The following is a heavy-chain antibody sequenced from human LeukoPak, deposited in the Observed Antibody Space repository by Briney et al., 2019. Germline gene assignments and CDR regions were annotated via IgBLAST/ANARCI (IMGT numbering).Heavy chain of an antibody. V-gene: IGHV1-8*03. Sequence: ASVKVSCKASGYTFTSYDINWVRQASGQGLEWMGWMNPNSGNTGSAQKFQGRVTLTRNTSITTAYMELSSLTSDDTAVYYCARWASRSFDYWGQGTLVTVSS. J-gene: IGHJ4*02. CDR3: ARWASRSFDY. CDR2: MNPNSGNT. CDR1: GYTFTSYD.